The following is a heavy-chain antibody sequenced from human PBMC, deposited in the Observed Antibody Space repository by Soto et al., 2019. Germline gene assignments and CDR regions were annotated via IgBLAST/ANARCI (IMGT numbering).Heavy chain of an antibody. V-gene: IGHV2-5*01. D-gene: IGHD5-18*01. CDR1: GFSLSTNDVC. CDR3: ANRPPAYSTRWVALGI. CDR2: INWNGDK. J-gene: IGHJ3*02. Sequence: AGPSLRNPTQALTLTCTFSGFSLSTNDVCVVLIRQPPGKALEWLALINWNGDKHYSPSLKSRLNITKDTSKNQVVLTMTNVDPVEIATFYCANRPPAYSTRWVALGIWGQGTMVTISS.